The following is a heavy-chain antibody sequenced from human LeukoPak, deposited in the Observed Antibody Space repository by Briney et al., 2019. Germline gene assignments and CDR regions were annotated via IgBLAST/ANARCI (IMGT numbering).Heavy chain of an antibody. V-gene: IGHV4-61*02. Sequence: SETLSLTCTVSGGSISSGSYYWSWIRQPAGKGLEWIGRIHTSGSTNYNPSLKSRVTISVDTSKNQFSLKLSSVTAADTAVYYCARVGYCSSTSCYLPKYYYYMDVWGKGTTVTVSS. D-gene: IGHD2-2*01. CDR3: ARVGYCSSTSCYLPKYYYYMDV. CDR1: GGSISSGSYY. CDR2: IHTSGST. J-gene: IGHJ6*03.